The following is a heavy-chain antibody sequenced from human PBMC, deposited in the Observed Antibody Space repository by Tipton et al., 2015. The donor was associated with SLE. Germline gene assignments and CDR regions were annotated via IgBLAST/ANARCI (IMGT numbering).Heavy chain of an antibody. CDR1: GGSISSYY. D-gene: IGHD6-13*01. CDR3: ARESSWDPLFDY. CDR2: IYYSGST. V-gene: IGHV4-59*01. J-gene: IGHJ4*02. Sequence: TLSLTCTVSGGSISSYYWSWIRQPPGKGPEWIGYIYYSGSTNYNPSLKSRVTISVDTSKNQFSLKLSSVTAADTAVYYCARESSWDPLFDYWGQGTLVTVSS.